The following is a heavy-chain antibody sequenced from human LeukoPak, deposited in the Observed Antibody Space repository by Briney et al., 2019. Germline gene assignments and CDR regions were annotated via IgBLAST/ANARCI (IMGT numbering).Heavy chain of an antibody. CDR1: GGSISSSSSY. J-gene: IGHJ5*02. D-gene: IGHD3-3*01. Sequence: SETLSLTCTVSGGSISSSSSYWGWIRQPPGKGLEWIGSIYYSGSTYYNPSLKSRVTISVDTSKNQFSLKLSSVTAADTAVYYCAAADYDFWSGYYWFDPWGQGTLVTVSS. V-gene: IGHV4-39*01. CDR3: AAADYDFWSGYYWFDP. CDR2: IYYSGST.